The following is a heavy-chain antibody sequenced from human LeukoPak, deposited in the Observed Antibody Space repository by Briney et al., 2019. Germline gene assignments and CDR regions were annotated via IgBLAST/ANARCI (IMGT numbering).Heavy chain of an antibody. V-gene: IGHV4-31*03. J-gene: IGHJ4*02. CDR2: IYYSGST. CDR3: ARAAGRLFDY. CDR1: GGSISSSSYY. Sequence: SETLSLTCTVSGGSISSSSYYWGWIRQHPGKGLEWIGYIYYSGSTYYNPSLKSRVTISVDTSKNQFSLKLSSVTAADTAVYYCARAAGRLFDYWGQGTLVTVSS.